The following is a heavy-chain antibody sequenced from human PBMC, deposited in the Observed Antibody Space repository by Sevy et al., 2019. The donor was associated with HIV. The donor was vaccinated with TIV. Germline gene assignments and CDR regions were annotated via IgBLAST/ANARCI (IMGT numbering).Heavy chain of an antibody. V-gene: IGHV3-30*02. D-gene: IGHD1-20*01. CDR1: GFTFSNYD. CDR2: IRSRGDNQ. Sequence: GESLKISCAAPGFTFSNYDMHWVRQTPGKGLEWVSLIRSRGDNQYYADSVKGRFTVSRENSKNTLYLLMNSLRCEDTAVYYCSRESIDYNIPFEYWGQGTLVTVSS. CDR3: SRESIDYNIPFEY. J-gene: IGHJ4*02.